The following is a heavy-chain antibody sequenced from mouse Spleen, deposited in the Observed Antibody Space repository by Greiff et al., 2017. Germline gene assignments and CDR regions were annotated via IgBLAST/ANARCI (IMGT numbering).Heavy chain of an antibody. CDR3: ARSRPPYDPYAMDY. D-gene: IGHD2-3*01. V-gene: IGHV1-26*01. CDR2: INPNNGGT. Sequence: EVQLQQSGPELVKPGASVKISCKASGYTFTDYYMNWVKQSHGKSLEWIGDINPNNGGTSYNQKFKGKATLTVDKSSSTAYMELRSLTSEDSAVYYCARSRPPYDPYAMDYWGQGTSVTVSS. CDR1: GYTFTDYY. J-gene: IGHJ4*01.